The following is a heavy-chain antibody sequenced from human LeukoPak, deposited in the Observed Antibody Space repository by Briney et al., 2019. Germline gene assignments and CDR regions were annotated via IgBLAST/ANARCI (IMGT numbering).Heavy chain of an antibody. CDR2: ISYDGSNK. Sequence: GGSLRLSCAASGFTFSSYGMHWVRQAPGKGLEWVAVISYDGSNKYYADSVKGRFTISRDNSKNTLYLQMNSLRAEDTAVYYCAKSLERLGYYYYGMDVWGQGTTVTVSS. V-gene: IGHV3-30*18. D-gene: IGHD1-1*01. CDR3: AKSLERLGYYYYGMDV. J-gene: IGHJ6*02. CDR1: GFTFSSYG.